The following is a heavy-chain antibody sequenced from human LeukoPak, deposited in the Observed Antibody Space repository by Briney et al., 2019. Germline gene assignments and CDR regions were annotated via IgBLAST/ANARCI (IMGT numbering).Heavy chain of an antibody. CDR2: IYLGGNT. CDR3: ARGARSCSSTRCYAYYFDY. Sequence: GGSLRLSCAASGFTVSSNYMNWVRQAPGKGLEWVSIIYLGGNTYYPDSVKGRFTISTDNSKNTLHLQMNSLRAEDTAVYYCARGARSCSSTRCYAYYFDYWGQGTLVTVSS. V-gene: IGHV3-53*01. J-gene: IGHJ4*02. D-gene: IGHD2-2*01. CDR1: GFTVSSNY.